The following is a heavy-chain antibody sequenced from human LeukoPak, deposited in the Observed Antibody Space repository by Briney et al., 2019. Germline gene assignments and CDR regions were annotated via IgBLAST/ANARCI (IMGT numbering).Heavy chain of an antibody. Sequence: GGSLRLSCAASGFTFSSYSMNWVRQAPGKGLEWVSSISSSSNYIYYADSVKGRFTISRDNAKNSLYLQMNSVRAEDTAVYYCARGTSAGDYWGQGTLVTVSS. CDR2: ISSSSNYI. CDR3: ARGTSAGDY. V-gene: IGHV3-21*01. J-gene: IGHJ4*02. CDR1: GFTFSSYS.